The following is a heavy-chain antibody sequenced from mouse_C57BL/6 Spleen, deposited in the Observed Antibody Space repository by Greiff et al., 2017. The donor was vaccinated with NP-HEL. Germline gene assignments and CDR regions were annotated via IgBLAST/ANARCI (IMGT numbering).Heavy chain of an antibody. Sequence: VQLQQPGAELVKPGASVKMSCKASGYTFTSYWITWVKQRPGQGLEWIGDIYPGSGSTNYNEKFKSKATLTVDTSSSTASMQLSSLTSEDSAVYYCAGAYYRNYEGYFDVWGTGTTVTVSS. D-gene: IGHD2-10*01. V-gene: IGHV1-55*01. CDR1: GYTFTSYW. J-gene: IGHJ1*03. CDR2: IYPGSGST. CDR3: AGAYYRNYEGYFDV.